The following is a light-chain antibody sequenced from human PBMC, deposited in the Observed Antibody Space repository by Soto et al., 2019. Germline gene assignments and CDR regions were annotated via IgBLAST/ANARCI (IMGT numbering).Light chain of an antibody. Sequence: DIQMTQSPSSLSASVGDRVTITCRASQSITSYLNWYQQKPGKAPKLLLYAASSLQSGVPSRFSGSGSGTDFTITISSLQPEDFATYYCQQSYSTPYTFGQGNKLEIK. CDR2: AAS. V-gene: IGKV1-39*01. J-gene: IGKJ2*01. CDR1: QSITSY. CDR3: QQSYSTPYT.